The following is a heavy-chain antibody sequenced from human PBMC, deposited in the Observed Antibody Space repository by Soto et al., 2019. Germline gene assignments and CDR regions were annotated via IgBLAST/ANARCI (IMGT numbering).Heavy chain of an antibody. V-gene: IGHV1-8*01. CDR3: ARGHSSGWYAQYYYYGMDV. CDR1: GYTFTSYD. D-gene: IGHD6-19*01. Sequence: ASVKVSCKASGYTFTSYDINWERQATGQGLEWMGWMNPNSGNTGYAQKFQGRVTMTRNTSISTAYMELSSLRSEDTAVYYCARGHSSGWYAQYYYYGMDVWGHGTTVTVSS. CDR2: MNPNSGNT. J-gene: IGHJ6*02.